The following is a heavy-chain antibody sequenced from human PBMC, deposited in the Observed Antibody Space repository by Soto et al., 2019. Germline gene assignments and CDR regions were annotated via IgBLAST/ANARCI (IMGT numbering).Heavy chain of an antibody. Sequence: SETLSVTCTVSGGSISSGGYYWIWIRQHPGKGLEWIGYIYYSGSTYYNPSLKSRVTISVDTSKNQFSLKLSSVTAADTAVYYCARETPKEGYYFDYWGQGTLVTVSS. J-gene: IGHJ4*02. CDR2: IYYSGST. V-gene: IGHV4-31*03. CDR3: ARETPKEGYYFDY. CDR1: GGSISSGGYY.